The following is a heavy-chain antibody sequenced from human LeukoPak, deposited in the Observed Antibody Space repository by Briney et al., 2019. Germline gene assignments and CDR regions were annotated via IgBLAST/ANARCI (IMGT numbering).Heavy chain of an antibody. D-gene: IGHD1-26*01. Sequence: ASVKVSCKASGYTFTSYDINWVRQATRQGLEWMGWINPNSGNTGSAQNFQGRVTMTRNTSTRTAYMELSSLRSEDTAVYYCARGSWELLLGYFDYWGQGTLVTVSS. CDR1: GYTFTSYD. J-gene: IGHJ4*02. CDR3: ARGSWELLLGYFDY. CDR2: INPNSGNT. V-gene: IGHV1-8*01.